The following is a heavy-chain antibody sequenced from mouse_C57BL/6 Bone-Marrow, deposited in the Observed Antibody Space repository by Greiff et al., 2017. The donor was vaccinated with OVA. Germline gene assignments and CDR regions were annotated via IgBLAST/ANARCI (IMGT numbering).Heavy chain of an antibody. Sequence: EVQLVESGGGLVKPGGSLKLSCAASGFTFSSYAMSWVRQTPEKRLEWVATISDGGSYTYYPDNVKGRFTISRDNAKNNLYLQMSHLKSEDTAMYYCARAREYYYGSRFDYWGQGTTLTVSS. V-gene: IGHV5-4*01. J-gene: IGHJ2*01. D-gene: IGHD1-1*01. CDR1: GFTFSSYA. CDR3: ARAREYYYGSRFDY. CDR2: ISDGGSYT.